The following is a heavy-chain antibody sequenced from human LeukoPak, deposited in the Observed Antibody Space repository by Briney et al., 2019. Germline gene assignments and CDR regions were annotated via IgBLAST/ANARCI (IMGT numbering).Heavy chain of an antibody. V-gene: IGHV3-23*01. CDR2: ISGSGGST. J-gene: IGHJ4*02. CDR1: GFTFSIYA. Sequence: PGGSLRLSCAASGFTFSIYAMSWVRQAPGKGLEWVSAISGSGGSTYYADSVKGRFTISRDNSKNTLYLQMNSLRAEDTAVYYCAKGTERWLQFLVDYWGQGTLVTVSS. CDR3: AKGTERWLQFLVDY. D-gene: IGHD5-24*01.